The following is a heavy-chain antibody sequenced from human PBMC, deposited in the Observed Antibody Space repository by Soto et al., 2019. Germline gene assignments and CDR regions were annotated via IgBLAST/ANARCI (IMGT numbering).Heavy chain of an antibody. D-gene: IGHD1-1*01. CDR3: ATWHEREHAYDV. J-gene: IGHJ3*01. Sequence: DVQLVESGGGLMQPGESLRLCCAASGLTVSGKKYVAWVRQAPGKGLEWVSALYDVDGSFYADSVKGRFTTSSDSSKTTVSLQMNGLRPDDTAVYYCATWHEREHAYDVWGQGTTVTVSS. CDR2: LYDVDGS. V-gene: IGHV3-53*01. CDR1: GLTVSGKKY.